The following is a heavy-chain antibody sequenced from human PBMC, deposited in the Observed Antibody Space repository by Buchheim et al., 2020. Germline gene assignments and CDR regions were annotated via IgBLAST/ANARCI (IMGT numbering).Heavy chain of an antibody. J-gene: IGHJ4*02. CDR3: ARDLPGERAPIIAVAGMSDY. V-gene: IGHV3-30-3*01. Sequence: VQLLESGGGLVQPGGSLRLSCAASGFTFSSYAMSWVRQAPGKGLEWVAVISYDGSNKYYADSVKGRFTISRDNSKNTLYLQMNSLRAEDTAVYYCARDLPGERAPIIAVAGMSDYWGQGTL. D-gene: IGHD6-19*01. CDR1: GFTFSSYA. CDR2: ISYDGSNK.